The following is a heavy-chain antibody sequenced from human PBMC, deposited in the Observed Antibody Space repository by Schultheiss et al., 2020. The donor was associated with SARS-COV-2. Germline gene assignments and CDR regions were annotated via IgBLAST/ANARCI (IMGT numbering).Heavy chain of an antibody. J-gene: IGHJ3*02. Sequence: KISCKASGYTFTSYYMHWVRQAPGQGLEWMGRIIPILGIANYAQKFQGRVTITADKSTSTAYMELSSLRSEDTAVYYCARPRPGRGSYHDAFDIWGQGTMVTVSS. CDR1: GYTFTSYY. CDR3: ARPRPGRGSYHDAFDI. D-gene: IGHD1-26*01. CDR2: IIPILGIA. V-gene: IGHV1-69*02.